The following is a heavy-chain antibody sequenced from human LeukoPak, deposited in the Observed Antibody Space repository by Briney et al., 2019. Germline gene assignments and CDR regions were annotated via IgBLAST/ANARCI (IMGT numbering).Heavy chain of an antibody. CDR2: ISGSGGST. V-gene: IGHV3-23*01. CDR3: VRGGRGDRPNY. Sequence: PGGSLRLSCAASGFTFSSYAMSWVRQAPGKGLEWVSAISGSGGSTYYADSVKGRFTISRDNGKNSVFLQMDSLRVEDTAVYYCVRGGRGDRPNYWGQGTLVTVSS. CDR1: GFTFSSYA. D-gene: IGHD3-16*01. J-gene: IGHJ4*02.